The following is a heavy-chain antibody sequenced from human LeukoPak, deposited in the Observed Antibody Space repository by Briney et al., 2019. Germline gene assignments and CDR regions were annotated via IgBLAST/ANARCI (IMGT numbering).Heavy chain of an antibody. CDR1: GASIRSGDYY. Sequence: SQTLSLTCTVSGASIRSGDYYWSWIRQPPGKGLEWIGYIYDSGSTYYNPSLKSRITISVDTTENRFSLKLSSVTATDTAVYYCARDCSGGSCYGAFDIWGQGTMVTVSS. D-gene: IGHD2-15*01. CDR3: ARDCSGGSCYGAFDI. CDR2: IYDSGST. V-gene: IGHV4-30-4*01. J-gene: IGHJ3*02.